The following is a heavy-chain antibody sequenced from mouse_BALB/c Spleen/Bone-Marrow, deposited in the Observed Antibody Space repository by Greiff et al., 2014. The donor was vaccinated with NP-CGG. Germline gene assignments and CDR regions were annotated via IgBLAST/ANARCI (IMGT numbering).Heavy chain of an antibody. CDR2: INPSNGGT. CDR1: GYTFTSYY. Sequence: VKLQESGAELVKPGTSVKLSCKASGYTFTSYYIYWVKQRPGQGLKWIGEINPSNGGTNFNEKFKSKATLTVDKSSSTAYMQLSSLTSEDSAVYCCTRLSLLRGYFDYWGQGTTLTVSS. V-gene: IGHV1S81*02. J-gene: IGHJ2*01. CDR3: TRLSLLRGYFDY. D-gene: IGHD1-2*01.